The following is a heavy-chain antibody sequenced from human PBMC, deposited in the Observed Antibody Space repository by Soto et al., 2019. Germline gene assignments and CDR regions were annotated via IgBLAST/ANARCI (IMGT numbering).Heavy chain of an antibody. CDR1: GLTFSYYT. V-gene: IGHV3-48*01. D-gene: IGHD2-2*01. Sequence: GGSLRLSCAASGLTFSYYTMNWVRQAPGRGLEWVSFISSSSDTIYYADSVKGRFTISRDNAKNSLYLQMNSLRAEDTAVYYCARDPGGYQFDYWGQGTLVTVSS. J-gene: IGHJ4*02. CDR2: ISSSSDTI. CDR3: ARDPGGYQFDY.